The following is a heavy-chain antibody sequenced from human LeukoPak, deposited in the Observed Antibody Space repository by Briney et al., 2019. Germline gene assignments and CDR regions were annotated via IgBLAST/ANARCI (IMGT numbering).Heavy chain of an antibody. Sequence: GGSLRLSCTTSGFSLADLAMSWVRQAPGKGLEWVGFIRSKAYRGTTEYAASVKGRFTISRDDSNSIVYLQMNSLKSEDTALYYCARGPIQLWIHNAMDVWGQGATVTVSS. V-gene: IGHV3-49*04. J-gene: IGHJ6*02. CDR3: ARGPIQLWIHNAMDV. CDR1: GFSLADLA. D-gene: IGHD5-18*01. CDR2: IRSKAYRGTT.